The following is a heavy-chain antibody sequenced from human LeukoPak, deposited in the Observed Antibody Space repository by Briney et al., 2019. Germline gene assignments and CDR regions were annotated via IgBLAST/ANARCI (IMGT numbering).Heavy chain of an antibody. J-gene: IGHJ4*02. Sequence: GGSLRLSCAASGLTFSNYWMDWVRQSPGKGLEWVANIKEDGSDKYYVDSVKGRFTISRDNAKNSLYLQMNSLRAEDTAVYYCAREWAGYGSGSYYYYWGQGTLVTVSS. CDR1: GLTFSNYW. D-gene: IGHD3-10*01. V-gene: IGHV3-7*03. CDR2: IKEDGSDK. CDR3: AREWAGYGSGSYYYY.